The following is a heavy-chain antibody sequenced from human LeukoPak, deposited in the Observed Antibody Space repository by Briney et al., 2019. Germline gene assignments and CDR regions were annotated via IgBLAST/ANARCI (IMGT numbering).Heavy chain of an antibody. CDR3: ARGGPAAGRFDY. J-gene: IGHJ4*02. CDR2: ISSSSSYI. CDR1: GFTFSSYS. V-gene: IGHV3-21*01. D-gene: IGHD6-13*01. Sequence: GGSLRLSCAASGFTFSSYSMNWVRQAPGKGLEWVSSISSSSSYIYYADSVKGRFTISRDNSKNTLYLQMNSLRAEDTAVYYCARGGPAAGRFDYWGQGTLVTVSS.